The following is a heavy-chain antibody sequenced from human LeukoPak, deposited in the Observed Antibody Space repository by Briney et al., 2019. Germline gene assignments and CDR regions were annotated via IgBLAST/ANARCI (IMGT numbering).Heavy chain of an antibody. CDR1: GYTFTNHE. CDR3: ARVPMTTVVTPIDY. D-gene: IGHD4-23*01. CDR2: INTNTGNP. J-gene: IGHJ4*02. V-gene: IGHV7-4-1*02. Sequence: ASVKVSCKASGYTFTNHEMHWVRQAPGQGLEWMGWINTNTGNPTYAQGFTGRFVFSLDTSVSTAYLQISSLKAEDTAVYYCARVPMTTVVTPIDYWGQGTLVTVSS.